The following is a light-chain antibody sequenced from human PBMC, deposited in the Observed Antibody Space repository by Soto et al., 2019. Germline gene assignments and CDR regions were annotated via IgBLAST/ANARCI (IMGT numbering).Light chain of an antibody. J-gene: IGKJ1*01. CDR1: QSARSNY. Sequence: NVLTQSPGTLFLSPGERAPLSCRASQSARSNYLAWYRQKPGLAPRLLIYGASNRPAGIPARFSTSGSGTDFTLTISDVQPEDVALFYCHQRQSWPRTFGQGTKVDI. CDR2: GAS. V-gene: IGKV3-11*01. CDR3: HQRQSWPRT.